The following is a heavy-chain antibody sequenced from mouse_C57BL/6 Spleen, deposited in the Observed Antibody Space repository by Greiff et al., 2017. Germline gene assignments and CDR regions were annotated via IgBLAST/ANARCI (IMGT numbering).Heavy chain of an antibody. CDR1: GYTFTSYG. CDR2: IYPRSGNT. D-gene: IGHD2-12*01. V-gene: IGHV1-81*01. Sequence: QVQLQQSGAELARPGASVKLSCKASGYTFTSYGISWVKQRTGQGLEWIGEIYPRSGNTYYNEKFKGKATLTADTSSSTAYMELRSLTSEDSAVYFCARAGIGYYSDYYAMDYWGQGTSVTVSS. J-gene: IGHJ4*01. CDR3: ARAGIGYYSDYYAMDY.